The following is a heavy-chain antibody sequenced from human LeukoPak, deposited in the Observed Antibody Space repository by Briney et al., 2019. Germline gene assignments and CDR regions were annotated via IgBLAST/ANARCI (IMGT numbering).Heavy chain of an antibody. CDR2: INHSGST. J-gene: IGHJ4*02. CDR1: GGSFSGYY. CDR3: ARAAPRSPFDY. V-gene: IGHV4-34*01. Sequence: SETLSLTCAVYGGSFSGYYWSWIRQPPGKGLEWIGEINHSGSTNYNPSLKRRVTISVETSKNQFSLKLSSVTAADTAVYYCARAAPRSPFDYWGQGTLVTVSS. D-gene: IGHD6-25*01.